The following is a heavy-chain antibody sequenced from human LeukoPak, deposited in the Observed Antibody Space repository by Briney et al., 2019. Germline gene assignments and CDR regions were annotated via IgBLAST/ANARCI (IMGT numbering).Heavy chain of an antibody. CDR1: GYTFTMYY. CDR2: INPNSGGT. CDR3: AREYYYDSSGYYLGDY. Sequence: ASVKVSCKASGYTFTMYYMHWVRQAPGQGLEWMGWINPNSGGTNYAQKLQGRVTMTTDTSTSTAYMELRSLRSDDTAGYYCAREYYYDSSGYYLGDYWGQGTLVTVSS. D-gene: IGHD3-22*01. J-gene: IGHJ4*02. V-gene: IGHV1-2*02.